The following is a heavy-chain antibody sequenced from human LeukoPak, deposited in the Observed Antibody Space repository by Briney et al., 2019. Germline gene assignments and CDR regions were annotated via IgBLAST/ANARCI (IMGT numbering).Heavy chain of an antibody. V-gene: IGHV4-34*01. Sequence: SETLSLTCAVYGGSFSGYYWSWIRQPPGKGLEWIGEINHSGSTNYNPSLKSRVTISVDTSKNQFSLKLSSVTAADTAVYYCXXRGWIAAAVDYWGQGTLVTVSS. CDR1: GGSFSGYY. CDR2: INHSGST. J-gene: IGHJ4*02. CDR3: XXRGWIAAAVDY. D-gene: IGHD6-13*01.